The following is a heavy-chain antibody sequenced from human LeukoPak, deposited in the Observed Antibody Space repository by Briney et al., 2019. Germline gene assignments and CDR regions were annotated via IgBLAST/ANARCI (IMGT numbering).Heavy chain of an antibody. CDR1: GVSFSGYY. J-gene: IGHJ4*02. Sequence: SETLSLTCAVYGVSFSGYYWSWIRQPPGKGLEWIGEINHSGSTNYNPSLKSRVTISVDTSKNQFSLKLSSVTAADTAVYYCASLDLSSGWYFDYWGQGTLVTVSS. D-gene: IGHD6-25*01. CDR2: INHSGST. CDR3: ASLDLSSGWYFDY. V-gene: IGHV4-34*01.